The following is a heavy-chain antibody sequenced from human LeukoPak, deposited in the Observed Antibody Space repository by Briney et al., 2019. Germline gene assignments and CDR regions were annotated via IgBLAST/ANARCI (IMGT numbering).Heavy chain of an antibody. CDR3: ARGGSGSYYYYYYYMDV. CDR1: GFSFGSYA. CDR2: INTDGSST. V-gene: IGHV3-74*01. D-gene: IGHD5-12*01. Sequence: GGSLRLSCAASGFSFGSYALSWVRQAPGKGLVWVSRINTDGSSTSYADSVKGRFTISRDNAKNTLYLQMNSLRAEDTAVYYCARGGSGSYYYYYYYMDVWGKGTTVTVSS. J-gene: IGHJ6*03.